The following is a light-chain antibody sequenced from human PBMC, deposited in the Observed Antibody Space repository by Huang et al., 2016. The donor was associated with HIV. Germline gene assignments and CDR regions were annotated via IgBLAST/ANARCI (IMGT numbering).Light chain of an antibody. V-gene: IGKV3-15*01. CDR1: QSVRSN. CDR2: GAS. Sequence: EIVMTQSPATLSVSPGERATLSCRASQSVRSNLAWYQQKPGQSPRLLIYGASTRATGIPARFRGSGSGTEFTLTISSLQSEDFAVYYCQQYNNWPRTFGQGTKVEIK. CDR3: QQYNNWPRT. J-gene: IGKJ1*01.